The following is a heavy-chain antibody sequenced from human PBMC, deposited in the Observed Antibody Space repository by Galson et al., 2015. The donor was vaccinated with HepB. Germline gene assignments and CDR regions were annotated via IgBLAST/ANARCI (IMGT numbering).Heavy chain of an antibody. D-gene: IGHD5-18*01. CDR1: GYTFTGYY. CDR3: AREASGYGPIFDY. V-gene: IGHV1-2*06. CDR2: INPNSGGT. Sequence: SVKVSCKASGYTFTGYYMHWVRQAPGQGLEWMGRINPNSGGTNYAQKFQGRVTMTRDTSISTAYMELSRLRSDDTAVYYCAREASGYGPIFDYWGQGTLVTVSS. J-gene: IGHJ4*02.